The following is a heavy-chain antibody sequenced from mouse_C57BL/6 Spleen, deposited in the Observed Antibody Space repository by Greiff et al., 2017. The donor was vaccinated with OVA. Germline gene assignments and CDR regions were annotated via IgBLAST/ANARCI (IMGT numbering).Heavy chain of an antibody. J-gene: IGHJ2*01. V-gene: IGHV1-15*01. CDR2: IDPETGGT. Sequence: QVQLKQSGAELVRPGASVTLSCKASGYTFTDYEMHWVKQTPVHGLEWIGAIDPETGGTAYNQKFKGKAILTADKSSSTAYMELRSLTSEDSAVYYCTRGDGSLRPVYFDYWGQGTTLTVSS. CDR1: GYTFTDYE. CDR3: TRGDGSLRPVYFDY. D-gene: IGHD1-2*01.